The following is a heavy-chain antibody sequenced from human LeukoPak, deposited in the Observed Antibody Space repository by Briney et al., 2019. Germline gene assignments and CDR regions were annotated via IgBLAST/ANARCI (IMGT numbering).Heavy chain of an antibody. CDR1: GYSITSAYY. V-gene: IGHV4-38-2*02. D-gene: IGHD6-13*01. CDR3: ARSHWGPYGSRIANWFDP. CDR2: FFLKGST. Sequence: SETLSLTCTVSGYSITSAYYWGWIRQPPGKGLEWIGRFFLKGSTYYNPSLRSRVTISVDASKNQFSLKLNSVTAADTAVYYCARSHWGPYGSRIANWFDPWGQGTLVTVSS. J-gene: IGHJ5*02.